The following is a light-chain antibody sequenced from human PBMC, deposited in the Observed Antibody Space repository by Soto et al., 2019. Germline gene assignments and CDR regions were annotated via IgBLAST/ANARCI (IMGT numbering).Light chain of an antibody. Sequence: DIQMTQSPSSLSASLGDRVTITCRTSQNIDGFLNWYQQKSGKAPNLLIFGVTTLHRGVPSRFSGSGSGTDVTLTISSLQPEDFATYHCQQTYKTPWTFGQGTKVEIK. V-gene: IGKV1-39*01. CDR1: QNIDGF. J-gene: IGKJ1*01. CDR3: QQTYKTPWT. CDR2: GVT.